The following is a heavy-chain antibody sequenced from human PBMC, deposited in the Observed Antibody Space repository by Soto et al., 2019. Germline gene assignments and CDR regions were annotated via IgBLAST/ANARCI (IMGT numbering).Heavy chain of an antibody. CDR1: GYSFTSYW. V-gene: IGHV5-51*01. CDR2: IYPGDSDT. Sequence: GESLKISCQGSGYSFTSYWIGWVRQMPGKGLEWMGIIYPGDSDTRYSPSFQGQVTISADKSISTAYLQWSSLKASDTAMYYCARLEYSSSWYSSYMDVWGKGTTVTVSS. CDR3: ARLEYSSSWYSSYMDV. J-gene: IGHJ6*03. D-gene: IGHD6-13*01.